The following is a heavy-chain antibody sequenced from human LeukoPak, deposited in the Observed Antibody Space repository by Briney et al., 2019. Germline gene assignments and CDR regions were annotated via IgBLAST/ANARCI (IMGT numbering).Heavy chain of an antibody. V-gene: IGHV1-69*06. CDR2: IIPIFGTA. CDR3: ASEIGLSGGYYFDY. CDR1: GGTFSSYA. D-gene: IGHD3-16*01. Sequence: SVKVSCKVSGGTFSSYAISWVRQAPGQGLEWMGGIIPIFGTANYAQKFQGRVTITADKSTSTAYMELSSLRSEDTAVYYCASEIGLSGGYYFDYWGQGTLVTVSS. J-gene: IGHJ4*02.